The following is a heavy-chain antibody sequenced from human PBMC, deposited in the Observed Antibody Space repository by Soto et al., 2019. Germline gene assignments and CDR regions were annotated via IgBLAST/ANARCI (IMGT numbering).Heavy chain of an antibody. J-gene: IGHJ4*02. V-gene: IGHV3-30*18. CDR3: VKEMAGSYYSAYHFDY. CDR2: ISYDGSQK. Sequence: QVQLVESGGGVVQPGKSLSISCVASGFTFSSYGMHWVRQAPGKGLEWVALISYDGSQKYFGVSVKGRFTISRDNSKNTLYLEMNSLRGDDTALYYCVKEMAGSYYSAYHFDYWGQGTQVTVSS. D-gene: IGHD1-26*01. CDR1: GFTFSSYG.